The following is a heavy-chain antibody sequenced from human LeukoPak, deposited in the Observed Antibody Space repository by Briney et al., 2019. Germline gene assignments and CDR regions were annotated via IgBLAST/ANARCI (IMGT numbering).Heavy chain of an antibody. Sequence: ASVKVSCKASGYTFTGYYMHWVRQAPGQGLEWMGWINPNSGGTNYAQKFQGRVTMTRDTSISTAYMELSRLRSDDTAVYYCARVQLSYCSSTSCYFLWFDPWGQGTLVTVSS. J-gene: IGHJ5*02. CDR3: ARVQLSYCSSTSCYFLWFDP. D-gene: IGHD2-2*01. CDR2: INPNSGGT. CDR1: GYTFTGYY. V-gene: IGHV1-2*02.